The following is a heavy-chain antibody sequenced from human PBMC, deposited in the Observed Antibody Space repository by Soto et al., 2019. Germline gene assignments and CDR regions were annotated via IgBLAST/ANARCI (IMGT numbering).Heavy chain of an antibody. CDR3: AKGRTRPLKLGSLGDNAFGV. CDR2: ISWNSGTL. Sequence: PGGSLRLSCEASEFTFENYAMHWVRQAPGKGLEWVSGISWNSGTLAYADSVKGRFTISRDNTKNSLYLEMNSLRAEDTALYFCAKGRTRPLKLGSLGDNAFGVWGQGTTVTVSS. D-gene: IGHD6-6*01. CDR1: EFTFENYA. J-gene: IGHJ3*01. V-gene: IGHV3-9*01.